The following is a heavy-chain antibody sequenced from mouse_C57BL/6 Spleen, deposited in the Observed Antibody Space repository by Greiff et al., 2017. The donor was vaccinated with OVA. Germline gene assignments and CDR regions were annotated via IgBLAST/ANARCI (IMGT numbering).Heavy chain of an antibody. CDR2: IDPSDSYT. Sequence: QVQLQQPGAELVMPGASVKLSCKASGYTFTSYWMHWVKQRPGQGLEWIGEIDPSDSYTNYNQKFKGKSTLTVDKSSSTAYMQLSSLTSEDSAVYYCARQDSPGYFDYWGQGTTLTVSS. CDR3: ARQDSPGYFDY. V-gene: IGHV1-69*01. CDR1: GYTFTSYW. D-gene: IGHD6-1*01. J-gene: IGHJ2*01.